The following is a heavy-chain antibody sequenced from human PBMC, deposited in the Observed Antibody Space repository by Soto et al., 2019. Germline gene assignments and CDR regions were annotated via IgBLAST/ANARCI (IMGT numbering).Heavy chain of an antibody. Sequence: GGSLRLSCTSSGFTFSIFGMSWVRQAPGKGLEWVSDISGSGGSTNYADSAKGRFTVSRDNSKNTPYVQMNSLRAEDTAVYYCAKGAAAGTGTTIEYWGQGTLVTVSS. CDR2: ISGSGGST. CDR3: AKGAAAGTGTTIEY. CDR1: GFTFSIFG. D-gene: IGHD1-7*01. J-gene: IGHJ4*02. V-gene: IGHV3-23*01.